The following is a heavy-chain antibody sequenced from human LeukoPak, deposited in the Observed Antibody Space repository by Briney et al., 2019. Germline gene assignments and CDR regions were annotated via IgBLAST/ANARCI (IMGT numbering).Heavy chain of an antibody. V-gene: IGHV3-21*01. D-gene: IGHD2-2*01. CDR3: ARVGGDQPLKYYFDY. CDR1: EFTFSSYS. CDR2: ISSSSSYI. Sequence: PGGSLRLSCAASEFTFSSYSMNWVRQAPGKGLEWVSSISSSSSYIYYADSVKGRFTISRDNAKNSLYLQMNSLRAEDTAVYYCARVGGDQPLKYYFDYWGQGTLVTVSS. J-gene: IGHJ4*02.